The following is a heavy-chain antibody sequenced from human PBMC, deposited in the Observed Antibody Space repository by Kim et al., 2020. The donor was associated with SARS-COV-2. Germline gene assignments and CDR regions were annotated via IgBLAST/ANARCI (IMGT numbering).Heavy chain of an antibody. D-gene: IGHD3-10*01. CDR3: ARDREWFGELSTFDI. CDR2: ISAYNGNT. CDR1: GYTFTSYG. Sequence: ASVKVSCKASGYTFTSYGISWVRQAPGQGLEWMGWISAYNGNTNYAQKLQGRVTMTTDTSTSTAYMELRSLRSDDTAVYYCARDREWFGELSTFDIWGQGTMVTVSS. J-gene: IGHJ3*02. V-gene: IGHV1-18*01.